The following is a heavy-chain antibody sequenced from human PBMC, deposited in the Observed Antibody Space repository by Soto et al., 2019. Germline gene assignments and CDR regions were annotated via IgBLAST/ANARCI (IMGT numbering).Heavy chain of an antibody. CDR1: GFTFTSYA. V-gene: IGHV3-23*01. J-gene: IGHJ4*02. D-gene: IGHD4-17*01. CDR2: ISGSGGST. Sequence: PGGSLRLSCAASGFTFTSYAMSWVRQAPGKGLEWVSGISGSGGSTYYADSVKGRFTISRDNSKNTLYLQMNSLRAEDTAVYYCAKSYYDTVTGFDYWGQGTLVTVSS. CDR3: AKSYYDTVTGFDY.